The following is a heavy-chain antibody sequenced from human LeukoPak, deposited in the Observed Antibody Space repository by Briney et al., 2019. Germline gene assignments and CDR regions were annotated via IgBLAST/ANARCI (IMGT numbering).Heavy chain of an antibody. V-gene: IGHV3-74*01. CDR2: INSDGYSL. J-gene: IGHJ4*02. CDR3: ARLGYSSSWYYFDY. CDR1: GFTFSSYW. Sequence: PGGSLRLPCAASGFTFSSYWMHWVRQAPGKGLVWVSRINSDGYSLSYADSVKGRFTISRDNAKNTLYLQMNSLRAEDTAVYYCARLGYSSSWYYFDYWGQGSLVTVSS. D-gene: IGHD6-13*01.